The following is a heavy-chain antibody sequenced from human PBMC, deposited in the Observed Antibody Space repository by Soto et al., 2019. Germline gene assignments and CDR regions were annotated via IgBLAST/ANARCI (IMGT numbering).Heavy chain of an antibody. D-gene: IGHD3-10*01. Sequence: GASVKVSCKASGGTFSSYAISWVRQAPGQGLEWMGGIIPIFGTANYAQKFQGRVTITADESTSTAYMELSSLRSEDTAVYYCARGGPGGSQEWFAPWGQGTLVTVSS. CDR3: ARGGPGGSQEWFAP. CDR1: GGTFSSYA. J-gene: IGHJ5*02. CDR2: IIPIFGTA. V-gene: IGHV1-69*13.